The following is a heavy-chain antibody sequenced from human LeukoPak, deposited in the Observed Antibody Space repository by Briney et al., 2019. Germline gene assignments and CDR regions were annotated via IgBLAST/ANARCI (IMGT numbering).Heavy chain of an antibody. CDR2: IIPIFGTA. J-gene: IGHJ6*04. V-gene: IGHV1-69*13. Sequence: SVKVSCKASGSTFSSYAISWVRQAPGQGLEWMGGIIPIFGTANYAQKFQGRVTITADESTSTAYMELSSLRSEDTAVYYCARAPSPHDYGDYGYYYYGMDVWGKGTTVTVSS. D-gene: IGHD4-17*01. CDR3: ARAPSPHDYGDYGYYYYGMDV. CDR1: GSTFSSYA.